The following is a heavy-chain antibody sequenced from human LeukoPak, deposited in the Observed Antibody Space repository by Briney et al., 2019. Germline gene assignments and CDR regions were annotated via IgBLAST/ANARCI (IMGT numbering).Heavy chain of an antibody. Sequence: SETLSLTCTVSGGSIRSYYCSWIRQPAGKGLEWIGRIYTSGSTNYNPSLKSRVTISVDKSKNQFSLKLSSVTAADTAVYYCARDVGYCSGGSCYSSGYYYYYMDVWGKGTTVTVSS. D-gene: IGHD2-15*01. J-gene: IGHJ6*03. CDR1: GGSIRSYY. V-gene: IGHV4-4*07. CDR3: ARDVGYCSGGSCYSSGYYYYYMDV. CDR2: IYTSGST.